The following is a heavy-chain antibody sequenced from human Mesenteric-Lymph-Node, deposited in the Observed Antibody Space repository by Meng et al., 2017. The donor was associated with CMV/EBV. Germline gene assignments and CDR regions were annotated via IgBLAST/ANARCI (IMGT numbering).Heavy chain of an antibody. CDR1: GFTFSDYN. Sequence: GESLKISCAASGFTFSDYNLNWVRQAPGKGLEWVSSISSSSRYIYYGDSMKGRFTVSRDNDKNLLFLEMNSLRAEDTAVYYCAKEGRDVLVGKRYYGLDVWGQGTTVTVSS. D-gene: IGHD1-26*01. CDR3: AKEGRDVLVGKRYYGLDV. CDR2: ISSSSRYI. J-gene: IGHJ6*02. V-gene: IGHV3-21*06.